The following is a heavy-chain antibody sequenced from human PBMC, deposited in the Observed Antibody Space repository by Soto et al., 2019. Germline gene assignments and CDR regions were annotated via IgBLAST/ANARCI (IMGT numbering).Heavy chain of an antibody. Sequence: GGSLRLSCAASGFTFSSYWMHWVRQAPGKGLEWVSYISSSSSTIYYADSVKGRFTISRDNAKNSLFLQMNSLRAEDTAVYFCAKSPSVVLVPSSLGGNNWFDPWGQGTPVTVSS. CDR2: ISSSSSTI. CDR1: GFTFSSYW. D-gene: IGHD3-10*01. CDR3: AKSPSVVLVPSSLGGNNWFDP. J-gene: IGHJ5*02. V-gene: IGHV3-48*04.